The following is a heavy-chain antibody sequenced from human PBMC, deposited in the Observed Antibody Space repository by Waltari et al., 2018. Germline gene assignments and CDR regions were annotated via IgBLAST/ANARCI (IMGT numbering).Heavy chain of an antibody. CDR2: ISGSGGST. Sequence: EVQLLESGGGLVQPGGSLRLSCAASGFNFSSYAMSWVRQAPGKGLEWVSAISGSGGSTYYADSVMGRFTISRDNSKNTLYLQMNSLRAEDTAVYYCAKATVWAVKLANFDYWGQGTLVTVSS. CDR3: AKATVWAVKLANFDY. D-gene: IGHD4-17*01. CDR1: GFNFSSYA. V-gene: IGHV3-23*01. J-gene: IGHJ4*02.